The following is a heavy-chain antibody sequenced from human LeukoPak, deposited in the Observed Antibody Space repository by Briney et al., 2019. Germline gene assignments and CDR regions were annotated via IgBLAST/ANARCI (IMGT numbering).Heavy chain of an antibody. CDR2: TYSGAGT. D-gene: IGHD6-6*01. CDR3: ARGLSSSSGYFDY. Sequence: GGSLRLSCAASGFTVSSNYMSWVRQAPGKGLEWVSVTYSGAGTYYADSVKGRFTISRDNSKNTLYLRMNSLRAEDTAVYYCARGLSSSSGYFDYWGQGTLVTVSS. V-gene: IGHV3-66*01. CDR1: GFTVSSNY. J-gene: IGHJ4*02.